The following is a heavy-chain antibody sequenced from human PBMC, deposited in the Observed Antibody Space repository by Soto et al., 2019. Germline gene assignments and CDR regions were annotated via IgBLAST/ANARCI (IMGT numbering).Heavy chain of an antibody. Sequence: GGSLRLSCAASGFTFSSYEMNWVRQAPGKGLEWVSYISSSGSTIYYADSVKGRFTISRDNSKNTLYLQMNSLRAEDTAVYYCAREVWFRGEYYYGMDVWGQGTTVTVSS. J-gene: IGHJ6*02. CDR1: GFTFSSYE. CDR2: ISSSGSTI. D-gene: IGHD3-10*01. V-gene: IGHV3-48*03. CDR3: AREVWFRGEYYYGMDV.